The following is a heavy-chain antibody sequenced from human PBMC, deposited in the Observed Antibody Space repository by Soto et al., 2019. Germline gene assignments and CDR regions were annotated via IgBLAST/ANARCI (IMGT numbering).Heavy chain of an antibody. Sequence: KPSETLSLTCTVSGGSISSDSYYWGWIRQSPEKGLDWIASISYSGSTYYNPTLKSRLIISVDTSKSQFSLKLSSVTAADTAVYYCVRFWPPSYSDALTDYTDAFDYWGQGTLVTVSS. D-gene: IGHD3-9*01. J-gene: IGHJ4*02. CDR2: ISYSGST. V-gene: IGHV4-39*01. CDR3: VRFWPPSYSDALTDYTDAFDY. CDR1: GGSISSDSYY.